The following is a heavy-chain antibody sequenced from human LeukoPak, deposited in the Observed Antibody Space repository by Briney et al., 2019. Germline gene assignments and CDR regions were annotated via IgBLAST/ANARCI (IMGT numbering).Heavy chain of an antibody. CDR2: IYYSGST. CDR3: ARDQGVPGYYGSGSYRF. V-gene: IGHV4-39*07. Sequence: PSETLSLTCTVSGGSIRSSSHYWGWIRQPPGKGLEWIGNIYYSGSTYYNPSLKGRVTISVDTSENQFSLELSSVTAADTAVYYCARDQGVPGYYGSGSYRFWGQGTLVTVSS. J-gene: IGHJ4*02. CDR1: GGSIRSSSHY. D-gene: IGHD3-10*01.